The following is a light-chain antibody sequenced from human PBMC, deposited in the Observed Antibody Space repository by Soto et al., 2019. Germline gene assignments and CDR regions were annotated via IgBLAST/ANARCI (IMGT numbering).Light chain of an antibody. J-gene: IGLJ2*01. CDR1: RSNIGAGYD. Sequence: QSLLTQPPSVSGAPGQRVTISCTGSRSNIGAGYDVHWYQQLPGTAPKVLIYDNNNRPSGVPDRFSGSKSGTSASLAITGLQAEDEADYYCHSYDVSLSGPVFGGGTKLTVL. V-gene: IGLV1-40*01. CDR3: HSYDVSLSGPV. CDR2: DNN.